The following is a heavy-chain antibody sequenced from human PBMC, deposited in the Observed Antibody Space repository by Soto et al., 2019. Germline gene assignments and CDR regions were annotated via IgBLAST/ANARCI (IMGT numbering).Heavy chain of an antibody. D-gene: IGHD1-26*01. V-gene: IGHV4-34*01. CDR2: INHSGST. Sequence: QVPLQQWGAGLLKPSETLSLTGAVYGGSFSGYYCSWIRQPPGKGLAWIGEINHSGSTNYNPSLKSRVTISVDTSKSQFSRELSSVTAADTAVYYCARGLVGATYYYYGRDVWCQGTTVTVS. CDR3: ARGLVGATYYYYGRDV. J-gene: IGHJ6*02. CDR1: GGSFSGYY.